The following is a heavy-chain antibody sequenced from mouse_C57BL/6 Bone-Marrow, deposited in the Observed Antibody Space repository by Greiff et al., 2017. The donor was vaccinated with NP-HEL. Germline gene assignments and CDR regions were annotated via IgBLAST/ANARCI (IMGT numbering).Heavy chain of an antibody. CDR3: ARRGDYGSSLYFDV. CDR2: ISSGSSTI. J-gene: IGHJ1*03. CDR1: GFTFSDYG. Sequence: DVQLVESGGGLVKPGGSLKLSCAASGFTFSDYGMHWVRQAPEKGLEWVAYISSGSSTIYYADTVKGRFTISSDHAKNTLFLQMTSLRSEDTAMYYCARRGDYGSSLYFDVWGTGTTVTVSS. D-gene: IGHD1-1*01. V-gene: IGHV5-17*01.